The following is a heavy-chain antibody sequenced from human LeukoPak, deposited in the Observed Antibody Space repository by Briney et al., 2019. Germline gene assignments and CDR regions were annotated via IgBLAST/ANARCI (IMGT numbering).Heavy chain of an antibody. D-gene: IGHD2/OR15-2a*01. J-gene: IGHJ5*02. V-gene: IGHV4-61*02. CDR3: ASQALYNWFDP. Sequence: PSQTLSLTCTVSGGSISSGSYYWSWIRQPAGKGLEWIGRIYTSGSTNYNPSLKSRVTISVDTSKNQFSLKLSSVTAADTAVYYCASQALYNWFDPWGQEPWSPSPQ. CDR2: IYTSGST. CDR1: GGSISSGSYY.